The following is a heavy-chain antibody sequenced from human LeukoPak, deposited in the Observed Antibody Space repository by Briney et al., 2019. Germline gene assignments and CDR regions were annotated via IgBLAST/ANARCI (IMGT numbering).Heavy chain of an antibody. CDR2: IYTSGST. V-gene: IGHV4-4*07. Sequence: SETLSLTCTVSGGSISSYYWSWIRQPAGKGLEWIGRIYTSGSTNYNPSLKSRVTMSVDTSRNQFSLKLSSVTAADTAVYYCARGIWEMATIPYWYFDIWGRGTLVTVSS. J-gene: IGHJ2*01. D-gene: IGHD5-24*01. CDR1: GGSISSYY. CDR3: ARGIWEMATIPYWYFDI.